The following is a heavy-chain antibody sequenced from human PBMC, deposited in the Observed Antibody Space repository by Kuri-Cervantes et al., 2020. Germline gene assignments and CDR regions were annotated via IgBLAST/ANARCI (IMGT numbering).Heavy chain of an antibody. CDR1: GGSISSSSYY. CDR3: ARGYMVRGVTHTFLEY. J-gene: IGHJ4*02. V-gene: IGHV4-61*02. CDR2: IYTSGST. Sequence: SCTVSGGSISSSSYYWSWIRQPAGKGLEWIGRIYTSGSTNYNPSLKSRVTISVDTSKNQFSLKLGSVTAADTAVYYCARGYMVRGVTHTFLEYWGQGTLVTVSS. D-gene: IGHD3-10*01.